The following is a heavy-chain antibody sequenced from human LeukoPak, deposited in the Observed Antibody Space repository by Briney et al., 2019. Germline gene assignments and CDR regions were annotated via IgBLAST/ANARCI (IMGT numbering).Heavy chain of an antibody. J-gene: IGHJ4*02. V-gene: IGHV1-69*05. D-gene: IGHD3-22*01. CDR2: IIPIFGTA. CDR1: GGTFSSYA. CDR3: ARSDYYDSSGYLYY. Sequence: SVKVSCKASGGTFSSYAISWVRQAPGQGLEWMGRIIPIFGTANYAQKFQGRVAITTDESTSTAYMELSSLRSEDTAVYYCARSDYYDSSGYLYYWGQGTLVTVSS.